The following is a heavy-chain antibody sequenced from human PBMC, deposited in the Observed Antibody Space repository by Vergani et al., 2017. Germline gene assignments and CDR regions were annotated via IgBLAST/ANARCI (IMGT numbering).Heavy chain of an antibody. V-gene: IGHV4-39*07. CDR2: ISSSGSP. D-gene: IGHD3-22*01. CDR1: GDSISRSHYY. Sequence: QLQLQESGPGLVKPSETLSLSCRVSGDSISRSHYYWGFIRQPPGKGLEWIGSISSSGSPYYNPTLKSRLAFSVDTSKNQFSLKLSSVTAADTAVYYCASNGYYCLDYWGRGTLVTVSS. J-gene: IGHJ4*02. CDR3: ASNGYYCLDY.